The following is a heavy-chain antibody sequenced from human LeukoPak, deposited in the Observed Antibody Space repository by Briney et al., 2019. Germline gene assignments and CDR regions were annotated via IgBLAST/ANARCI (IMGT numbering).Heavy chain of an antibody. CDR1: GYTFTDYS. J-gene: IGHJ4*02. Sequence: GASVKVSCKASGYTFTDYSMHWVRQAPGQGLEWMGWINPNSGGTNYAQKFQDRVTMTRDTSISTAYLELSRLRSDDTTMYYCARTQWELLEFDYWGQGTLVTVSS. V-gene: IGHV1-2*02. CDR2: INPNSGGT. D-gene: IGHD1-26*01. CDR3: ARTQWELLEFDY.